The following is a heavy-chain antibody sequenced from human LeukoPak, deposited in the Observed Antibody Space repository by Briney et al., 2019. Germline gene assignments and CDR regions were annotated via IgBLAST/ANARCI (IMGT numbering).Heavy chain of an antibody. J-gene: IGHJ4*02. V-gene: IGHV3-9*01. D-gene: IGHD5-12*01. Sequence: GGSLRLSCAASGFILDDYAMHWVRQAPGKGLEWVSGNSWNSGSIGYADSVKGRFTISRDNAKNSLYLQMNSLRAEDTALYYCAKDGGGWLRMGPYFDYWGQGTLVTVSS. CDR1: GFILDDYA. CDR3: AKDGGGWLRMGPYFDY. CDR2: NSWNSGSI.